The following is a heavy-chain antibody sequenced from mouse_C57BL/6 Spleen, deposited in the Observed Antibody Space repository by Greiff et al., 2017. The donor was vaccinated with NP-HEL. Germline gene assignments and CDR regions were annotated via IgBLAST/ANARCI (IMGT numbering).Heavy chain of an antibody. CDR3: ARGDYEDYYAMDY. V-gene: IGHV1-80*01. D-gene: IGHD2-4*01. Sequence: VQLQQSGAELVKPGASVKISCKASGYAFSSYWMNWVKQRPGKGLEWIGQIYPGDGDTNYNGKFKGKATLTADKSSSTAYMQLSSLTSEDSAVYFCARGDYEDYYAMDYWGQGTSVTVSS. CDR1: GYAFSSYW. J-gene: IGHJ4*01. CDR2: IYPGDGDT.